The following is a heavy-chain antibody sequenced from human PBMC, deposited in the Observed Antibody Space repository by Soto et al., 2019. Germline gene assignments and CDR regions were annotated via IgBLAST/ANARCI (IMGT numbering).Heavy chain of an antibody. V-gene: IGHV4-59*08. CDR2: IYYNGNT. J-gene: IGHJ5*02. CDR3: ARLPYSAEGWFDP. Sequence: QVQLQESGPGLVKSSETLSLTCTVSGGSISPYYWNWIRQSPGKGLEWIGYIYYNGNTNYNPSLKSRVSISIDTAKSQFSPKLTSVTAADTAVYYCARLPYSAEGWFDPWGQGTLVTVSS. CDR1: GGSISPYY. D-gene: IGHD6-13*01.